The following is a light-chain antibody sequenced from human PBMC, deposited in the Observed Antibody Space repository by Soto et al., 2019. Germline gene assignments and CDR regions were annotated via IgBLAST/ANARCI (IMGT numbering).Light chain of an antibody. Sequence: EIVLTQSPGTLSLSPGERATLSCRASQSVTRDYLAWYQRKPGQAPRLLIYAASSRATGIPDRFSGSGSGTDFTLTITRLEPEDFAVYYCQHYQYFRFSSTWTFGQGTRVEIK. CDR2: AAS. V-gene: IGKV3-20*01. CDR1: QSVTRDY. J-gene: IGKJ1*01. CDR3: QHYQYFRFSSTWT.